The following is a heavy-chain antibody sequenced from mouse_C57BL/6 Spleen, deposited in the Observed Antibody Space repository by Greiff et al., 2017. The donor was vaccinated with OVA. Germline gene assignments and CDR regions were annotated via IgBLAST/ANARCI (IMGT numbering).Heavy chain of an antibody. Sequence: DVMLVESGGGLVQPGGSMKLSCAASGFTFSDAWMDWVRQSPEKGLEWVAEIRNKANNHATYYAESVKGRFTISRDDSKSSVYLQMNSLRAEDTGIYYCTRDTTVVGPFDYWGQGTTLTVSS. CDR1: GFTFSDAW. CDR2: IRNKANNHAT. V-gene: IGHV6-6*01. CDR3: TRDTTVVGPFDY. J-gene: IGHJ2*01. D-gene: IGHD1-1*01.